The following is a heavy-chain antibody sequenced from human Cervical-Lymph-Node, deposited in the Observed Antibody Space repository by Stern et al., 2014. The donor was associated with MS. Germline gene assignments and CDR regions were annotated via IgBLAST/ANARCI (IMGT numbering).Heavy chain of an antibody. D-gene: IGHD3-10*01. CDR2: IFWDDEK. CDR1: GFSLNTDGVA. J-gene: IGHJ4*02. V-gene: IGHV2-5*02. CDR3: AHRRTAFYFFDY. Sequence: QITLKESGPALVKPTQSLTLTCTFSGFSLNTDGVAVGWIRQPTGKAPEWLAVIFWDDEKKYSPSLQTRLAISMDTSKNQVVLNMANMDPLDTGTYYCAHRRTAFYFFDYWGQGILVTVSS.